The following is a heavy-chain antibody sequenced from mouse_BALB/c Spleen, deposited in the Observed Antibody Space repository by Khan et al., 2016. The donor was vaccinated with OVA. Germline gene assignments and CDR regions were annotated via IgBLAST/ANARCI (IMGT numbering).Heavy chain of an antibody. D-gene: IGHD2-14*01. V-gene: IGHV2-6-4*01. CDR3: ARAYYRYDGYYAMDY. Sequence: QVQLKQSGPGLVAPSQSLSITCTVSGFSLSRYNIHWVRQPPGTGLEWLGMIWGGGGTDYSSALKSRLSIREDNSKSQVLLKMNSLQTDDTAMYYCARAYYRYDGYYAMDYWGQGTSVTVSS. CDR2: IWGGGGT. J-gene: IGHJ4*01. CDR1: GFSLSRYN.